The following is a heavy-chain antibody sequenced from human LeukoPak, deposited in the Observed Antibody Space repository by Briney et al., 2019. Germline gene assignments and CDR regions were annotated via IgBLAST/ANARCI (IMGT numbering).Heavy chain of an antibody. D-gene: IGHD2-2*01. CDR1: GGSISSGGYY. V-gene: IGHV4-31*03. CDR3: ATLGCSSTSCYEGAFDY. CDR2: FYYSGST. J-gene: IGHJ4*02. Sequence: TPETLSLTCTVSGGSISSGGYYWSWIRQHPGKGLEWIGYFYYSGSTYYNPSLKSRVTISVDTSKNQFSLKLSSVTAADTAVYYCATLGCSSTSCYEGAFDYWGQGALVTVSS.